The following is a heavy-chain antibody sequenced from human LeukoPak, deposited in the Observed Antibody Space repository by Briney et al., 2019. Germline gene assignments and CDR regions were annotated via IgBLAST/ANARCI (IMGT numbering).Heavy chain of an antibody. Sequence: PGGSLRLSCAASGIIITSYWMSWVRQTPGKGLEWVANIKQDGSEKNYVDSVKGRFTIFRDNARNSLYLQMNSLRAEDTAVYYGASHSYGYNRWGQGTLVIVSS. J-gene: IGHJ5*02. CDR3: ASHSYGYNR. CDR2: IKQDGSEK. V-gene: IGHV3-7*01. D-gene: IGHD3-16*01. CDR1: GIIITSYW.